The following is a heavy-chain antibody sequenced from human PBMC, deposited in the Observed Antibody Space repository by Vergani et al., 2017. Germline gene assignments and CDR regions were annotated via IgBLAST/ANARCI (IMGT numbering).Heavy chain of an antibody. CDR3: ASGIAAPNWFDP. CDR2: INHSGST. CDR1: GGSFSGYY. D-gene: IGHD6-13*01. J-gene: IGHJ5*02. V-gene: IGHV4-34*01. Sequence: QVQLQESGPGLLKPSETLSLTCAVYGGSFSGYYWSWIRQPPGKGLEWIGEINHSGSTNYNPSLKSRVTISVDTSKNQFSLKLSSVTAADTAVYYCASGIAAPNWFDPWGQGTLVTVSS.